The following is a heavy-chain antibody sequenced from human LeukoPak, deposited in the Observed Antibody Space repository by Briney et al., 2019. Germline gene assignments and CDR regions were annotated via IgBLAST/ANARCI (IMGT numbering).Heavy chain of an antibody. J-gene: IGHJ5*02. CDR1: GGSFSGYY. CDR3: ARRSAGVGSDL. CDR2: INHSGST. V-gene: IGHV4-34*01. Sequence: SETLSLPCAVYGGSFSGYYWTWIRQPPGKGLEWIGEINHSGSTNYNPSLKSRVTISVDTSKNQFSLRLSSVTAADTAVYYCARRSAGVGSDLWGQGTLVTVSS. D-gene: IGHD7-27*01.